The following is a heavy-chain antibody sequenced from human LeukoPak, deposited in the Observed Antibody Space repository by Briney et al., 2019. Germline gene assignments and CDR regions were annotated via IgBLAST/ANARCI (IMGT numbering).Heavy chain of an antibody. Sequence: SETLSLTCAVSGGSISSGGYSWSWIRQPPGKGLEWIGYIYHSGSTYYNPSVKSRVTISVDGSKTQFSRKLSSVTAADTAVYYCARAGDYYDSSGYHHSPPDYWGQGTLVTVSS. CDR3: ARAGDYYDSSGYHHSPPDY. J-gene: IGHJ4*02. V-gene: IGHV4-30-2*01. D-gene: IGHD3-22*01. CDR2: IYHSGST. CDR1: GGSISSGGYS.